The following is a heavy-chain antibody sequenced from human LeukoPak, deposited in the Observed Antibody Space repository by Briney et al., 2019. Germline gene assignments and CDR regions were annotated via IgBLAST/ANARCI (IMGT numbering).Heavy chain of an antibody. Sequence: GSLRLSCAASGFTFSSYGMHWVRQAPGKGLEWVAFIRYDGSNKYYADSVKGRFTISRDNSKNTLYLQMNSLRAEDTAVYYCAKDPSIGARYFDYWGQGTLVTVSS. CDR2: IRYDGSNK. CDR1: GFTFSSYG. CDR3: AKDPSIGARYFDY. J-gene: IGHJ4*02. V-gene: IGHV3-30*02. D-gene: IGHD6-6*01.